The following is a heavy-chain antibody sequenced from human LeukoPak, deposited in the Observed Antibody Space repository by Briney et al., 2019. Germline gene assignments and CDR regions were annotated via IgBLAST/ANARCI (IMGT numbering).Heavy chain of an antibody. J-gene: IGHJ1*01. CDR2: IYSGGST. CDR3: ASGPLVGIHEYFQH. D-gene: IGHD2-8*02. CDR1: GFTVSSNY. Sequence: GGSLRLSCAASGFTVSSNYMSWVRQAPGKGLGWVSVIYSGGSTYYADSVKGRFTISRDNSKNTLYLQMNSLRAEDTAVYYCASGPLVGIHEYFQHWGQGTLVTVSS. V-gene: IGHV3-66*01.